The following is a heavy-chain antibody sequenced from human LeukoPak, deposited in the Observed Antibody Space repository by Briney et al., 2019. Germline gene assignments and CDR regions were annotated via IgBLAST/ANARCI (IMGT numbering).Heavy chain of an antibody. Sequence: GGSLRLSCAASGFTFSSAWMSWVRQAPGKGLEWVGRIKSKTDGGTTDYAAPVKGRFTISRDDSKNTLYLQMNSLKTEDTAVYYCTTDSSSWYVDAFDIWGQGAMVTVSS. D-gene: IGHD6-13*01. V-gene: IGHV3-15*01. CDR1: GFTFSSAW. J-gene: IGHJ3*02. CDR3: TTDSSSWYVDAFDI. CDR2: IKSKTDGGTT.